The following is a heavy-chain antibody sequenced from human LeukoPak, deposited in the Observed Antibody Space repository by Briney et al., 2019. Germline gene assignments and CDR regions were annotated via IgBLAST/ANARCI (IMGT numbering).Heavy chain of an antibody. CDR3: ARGTVTRGFDY. D-gene: IGHD4-17*01. CDR2: IIPIFGTA. J-gene: IGHJ4*02. CDR1: GGTFSSYA. Sequence: SVKVSCKASGGTFSSYAISWVRQAPGQGLEWMGGIIPIFGTANYAQKFQGRVTITADESTSTAYMELSRLRPDDTAVYYCARGTVTRGFDYWGQGTLVTVSS. V-gene: IGHV1-69*13.